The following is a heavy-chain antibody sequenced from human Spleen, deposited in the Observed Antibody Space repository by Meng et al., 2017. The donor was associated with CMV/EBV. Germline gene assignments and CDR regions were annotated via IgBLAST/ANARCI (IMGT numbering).Heavy chain of an antibody. CDR2: INWNGGRT. V-gene: IGHV3-20*04. J-gene: IGHJ4*02. CDR3: ARNGQKTGTPSNY. CDR1: GFSFDDHG. D-gene: IGHD1-1*01. Sequence: GGSLRLSCAASGFSFDDHGMTWVRQAPGKGLEWVCGINWNGGRTGCADSVRGRFTISRDNAKNSLYLQMNSLRAEDTAVYYCARNGQKTGTPSNYWGQGTLVTVSS.